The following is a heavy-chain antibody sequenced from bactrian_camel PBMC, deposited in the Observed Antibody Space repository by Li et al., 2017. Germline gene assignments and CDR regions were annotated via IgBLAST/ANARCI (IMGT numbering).Heavy chain of an antibody. CDR3: AAQFLEASCAVVHAIDN. V-gene: IGHV3S53*01. J-gene: IGHJ4*01. Sequence: HVQLVESGGGSVQAGGSLRLSCAASGSIQRTNCMGWFRQAPGKERDWVATDNGVGTTYYGDSVKGRFTVSRDNAKNTMYLQMNSLKPEDTATYYCAAQFLEASCAVVHAIDNWGQGTQVTVS. CDR2: DNGVGTT. CDR1: GSIQRTNC. D-gene: IGHD2*01.